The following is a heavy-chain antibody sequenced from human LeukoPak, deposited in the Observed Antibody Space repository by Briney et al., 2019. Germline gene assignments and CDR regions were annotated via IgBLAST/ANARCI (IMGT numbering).Heavy chain of an antibody. D-gene: IGHD1-26*01. Sequence: PGGSLRLSCAASGFTFSSYWMSWVRQAPGKGLEWEANIRQDGSGKYYVDSVKGRFTISRDNAKNSLYLQMNSLRAEDTAVYYCARAWAPVGADYFDYWGQGTLVTVSS. V-gene: IGHV3-7*01. CDR1: GFTFSSYW. J-gene: IGHJ4*02. CDR3: ARAWAPVGADYFDY. CDR2: IRQDGSGK.